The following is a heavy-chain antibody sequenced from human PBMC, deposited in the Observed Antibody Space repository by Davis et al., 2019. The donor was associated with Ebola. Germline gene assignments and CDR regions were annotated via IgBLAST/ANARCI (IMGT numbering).Heavy chain of an antibody. CDR3: ASSFCGSDCLYAFDY. CDR1: GFSLSSHG. Sequence: GESLKTPCAASGFSLSSHGMTWVRQAQGKGLQWVSIIYTRGTTYYADSLKGRFTISSDDSKNTLYLQMNSLRAEDTAVYYCASSFCGSDCLYAFDYWGRGAAVTVSS. V-gene: IGHV3-53*01. D-gene: IGHD2-21*02. CDR2: IYTRGTT. J-gene: IGHJ3*01.